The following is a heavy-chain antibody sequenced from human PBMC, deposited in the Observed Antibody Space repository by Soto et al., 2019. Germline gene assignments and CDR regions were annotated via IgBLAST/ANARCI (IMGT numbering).Heavy chain of an antibody. CDR1: GFTFSSYS. CDR2: ISSSSSYI. CDR3: ARVALPKIIVATYDAFDI. J-gene: IGHJ3*02. D-gene: IGHD5-12*01. Sequence: PGGSLRLSCAASGFTFSSYSMNWVRQAPGKGLEWVSSISSSSSYIYYADSVKGRFTISRDNAKNSLYLQMNSLRAEDTAVYYCARVALPKIIVATYDAFDIWGQGTMVTVSS. V-gene: IGHV3-21*01.